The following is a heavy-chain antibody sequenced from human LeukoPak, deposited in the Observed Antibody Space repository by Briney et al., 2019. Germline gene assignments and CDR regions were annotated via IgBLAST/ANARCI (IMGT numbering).Heavy chain of an antibody. D-gene: IGHD3-22*01. Sequence: PSETLSLTCAVYGGSFSGYYWSWIRQPPGKGLEWIGEINHSGSTNYNPSLKSRVTISVDTSKNQFSLKLSSVTAADTAVYYCARDVPDGNITMIVVVIPDYFDYWGQGTLVTVSS. CDR2: INHSGST. J-gene: IGHJ4*02. CDR1: GGSFSGYY. V-gene: IGHV4-34*01. CDR3: ARDVPDGNITMIVVVIPDYFDY.